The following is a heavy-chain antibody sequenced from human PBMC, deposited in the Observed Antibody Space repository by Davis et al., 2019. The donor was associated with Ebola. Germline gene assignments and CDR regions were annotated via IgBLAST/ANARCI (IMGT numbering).Heavy chain of an antibody. CDR2: ISTYNDNT. D-gene: IGHD2-15*01. V-gene: IGHV1-18*01. Sequence: AASVKVSCKASGGTFSSYAISWVRQAPGQGLEWMGWISTYNDNTNYAQKLQGRVTMATDTSTSTAYMELRSLRSDDTAVYYCARDRYCSGGSCYSPYYYGMDVWGQGTTVTVSS. CDR1: GGTFSSYA. CDR3: ARDRYCSGGSCYSPYYYGMDV. J-gene: IGHJ6*02.